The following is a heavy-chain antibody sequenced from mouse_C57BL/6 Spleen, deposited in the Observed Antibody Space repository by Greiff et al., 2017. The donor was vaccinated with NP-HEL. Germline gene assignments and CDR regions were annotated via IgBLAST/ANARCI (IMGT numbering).Heavy chain of an antibody. D-gene: IGHD2-1*01. J-gene: IGHJ4*01. Sequence: VQLQQSGPVLVKPGASVKMSCKASGYTFTDYYMNWVKQSPGKSLEWIGVINPYNGGTSYNQKFKDKATLTVDKSSSTAYMELNSLTSEDSAVYYCAREGNYHAMDYWGQGTSVTVSS. CDR2: INPYNGGT. CDR1: GYTFTDYY. V-gene: IGHV1-19*01. CDR3: AREGNYHAMDY.